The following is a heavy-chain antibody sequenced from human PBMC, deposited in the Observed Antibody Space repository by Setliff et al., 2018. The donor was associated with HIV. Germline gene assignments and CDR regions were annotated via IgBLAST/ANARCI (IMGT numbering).Heavy chain of an antibody. V-gene: IGHV3-30*02. D-gene: IGHD2-15*01. CDR2: IRYDGDNK. J-gene: IGHJ6*03. CDR1: GFTFSGYG. CDR3: AKAFGYCSGGSCPVLMDV. Sequence: GGSLRLSCAASGFTFSGYGMYWVRQAPGKGLEWVAFIRYDGDNKYYADSVKGRFTISRDNSKNTLCLQMNSLRAKNAAVYYCAKAFGYCSGGSCPVLMDVWGKGTTVTVSS.